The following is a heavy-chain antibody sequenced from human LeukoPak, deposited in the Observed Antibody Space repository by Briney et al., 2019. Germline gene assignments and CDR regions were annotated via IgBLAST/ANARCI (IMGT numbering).Heavy chain of an antibody. Sequence: PGGSLRLSCAASGFTFNIYAISWVRQAPGKGLEWAAVISHDGSRKYYADSVKGRFTISRDNSKNTVYLQMNSLRAEDTAVYYCAQNWNCDLWGQGTLVTVSS. V-gene: IGHV3-30-3*01. J-gene: IGHJ4*02. D-gene: IGHD1-7*01. CDR3: AQNWNCDL. CDR2: ISHDGSRK. CDR1: GFTFNIYA.